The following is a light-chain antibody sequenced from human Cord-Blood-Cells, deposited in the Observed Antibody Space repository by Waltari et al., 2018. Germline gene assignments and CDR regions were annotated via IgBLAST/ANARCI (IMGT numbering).Light chain of an antibody. V-gene: IGLV2-11*01. CDR2: VVS. J-gene: IGLJ3*02. CDR1: SSDVGGYNY. Sequence: QSALTQPRSVSGSPGQSVTISCTGTSSDVGGYNYVSWYQQHPGKAPRLMIYVVSKRPSGVPDRFSGSKSGNTASLTISGLQAEDEGDYSCCSYAGSYAWVFGGGTKLTVL. CDR3: CSYAGSYAWV.